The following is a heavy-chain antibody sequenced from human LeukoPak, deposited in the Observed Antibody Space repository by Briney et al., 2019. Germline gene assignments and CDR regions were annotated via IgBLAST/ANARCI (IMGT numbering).Heavy chain of an antibody. CDR1: GFIFSNYG. CDR2: IWNDGSNK. Sequence: NPGGSLRLSCAASGFIFSNYGMHWVRQAPGKGLEWVAIIWNDGSNKYYADTVKGRFTISRDNSKNTLYLQMNSLRAEDTAVYYCARVGYYDSSGYLGIDYWGQGTLVTVSS. CDR3: ARVGYYDSSGYLGIDY. V-gene: IGHV3-33*01. D-gene: IGHD3-22*01. J-gene: IGHJ4*02.